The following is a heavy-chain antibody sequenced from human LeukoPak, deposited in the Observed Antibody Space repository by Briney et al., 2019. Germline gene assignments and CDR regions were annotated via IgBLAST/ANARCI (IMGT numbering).Heavy chain of an antibody. CDR3: ARSSVVTAMVHLEY. D-gene: IGHD2-21*02. J-gene: IGHJ4*02. CDR2: INHSGST. Sequence: SETLSLTCAVYGGSFSGYYWSWIRQPPGKGLEWIGEINHSGSTNYNPSLKSRVTISVDTSKNQFSLKLSSVTAADTAVYYCARSSVVTAMVHLEYWGQGTLVTVSS. V-gene: IGHV4-34*01. CDR1: GGSFSGYY.